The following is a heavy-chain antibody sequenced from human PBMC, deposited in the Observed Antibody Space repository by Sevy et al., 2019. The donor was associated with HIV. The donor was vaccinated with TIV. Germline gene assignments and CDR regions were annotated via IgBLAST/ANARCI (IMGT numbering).Heavy chain of an antibody. D-gene: IGHD4-17*01. CDR3: ARRPWVTTTPFDY. V-gene: IGHV1-2*02. Sequence: ASVKVSCKASGYTFTGYYMHWVRQAPGQGLEWMGWINPNSGCTNYAQKFQGRVTMTRDTSISTAYMELSRLRSDDTAVYYCARRPWVTTTPFDYWGQGTLVTVSS. CDR2: INPNSGCT. CDR1: GYTFTGYY. J-gene: IGHJ4*02.